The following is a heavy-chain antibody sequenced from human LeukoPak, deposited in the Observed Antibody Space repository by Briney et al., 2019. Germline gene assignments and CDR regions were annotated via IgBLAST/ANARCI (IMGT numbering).Heavy chain of an antibody. V-gene: IGHV1-2*02. CDR3: ARALMGGTFDY. D-gene: IGHD2-8*01. CDR1: GYAFNGYV. CDR2: IKPNGGGT. J-gene: IGHJ4*02. Sequence: ASVKVSCKASGYAFNGYVIHFVRQAPGEGLEWMGWIKPNGGGTHYAQRFRDRVTVTRDTSISTAYMELTRLTLDDTAVIYCARALMGGTFDYWGQGTQVTVSS.